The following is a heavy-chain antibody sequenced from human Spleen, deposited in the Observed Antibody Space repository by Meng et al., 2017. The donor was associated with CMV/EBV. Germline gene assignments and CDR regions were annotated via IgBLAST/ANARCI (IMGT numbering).Heavy chain of an antibody. V-gene: IGHV4-59*01. CDR3: ARRVVPAAFDP. CDR2: ISYSGST. CDR1: GGSIRSYD. D-gene: IGHD2-2*01. Sequence: SETLSLTCTVSGGSIRSYDWSWIRQSPGKGLEWIGYISYSGSTNYNLSLKSRVTISVDTSKNQFSLRLSSVTAADTAVYYCARRVVPAAFDPWGQGTLVTVSS. J-gene: IGHJ5*02.